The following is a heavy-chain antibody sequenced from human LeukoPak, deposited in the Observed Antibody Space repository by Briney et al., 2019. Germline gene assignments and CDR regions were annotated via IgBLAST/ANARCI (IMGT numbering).Heavy chain of an antibody. D-gene: IGHD6-13*01. CDR2: IKQHGSEK. CDR3: AKDGKRYSIINWFDP. CDR1: GFTFSSYW. J-gene: IGHJ5*02. Sequence: GGSLRLSCAASGFTFSSYWMSWVRQAPGKGLEGVANIKQHGSEKYYVDSVKGRFTISRDNAKNSLYLQMNSLRAEDTAVYYCAKDGKRYSIINWFDPWGQGTLVTVSS. V-gene: IGHV3-7*01.